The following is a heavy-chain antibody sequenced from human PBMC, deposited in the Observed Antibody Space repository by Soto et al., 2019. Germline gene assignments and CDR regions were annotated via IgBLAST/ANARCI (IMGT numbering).Heavy chain of an antibody. CDR3: ARDPGYSSGWWFDY. CDR2: IWYDGSNK. D-gene: IGHD6-19*01. J-gene: IGHJ4*02. V-gene: IGHV3-33*01. CDR1: GFTFSSYG. Sequence: GGSLRLSCAASGFTFSSYGMHWVRQAPGKGLEWVAVIWYDGSNKYYADSVKGRFTISRDNSKNTLYLQMNSLRAEDTAVYYCARDPGYSSGWWFDYWGQGTLVTVSS.